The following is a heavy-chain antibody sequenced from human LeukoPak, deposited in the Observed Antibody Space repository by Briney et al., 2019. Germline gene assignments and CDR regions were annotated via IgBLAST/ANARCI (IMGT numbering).Heavy chain of an antibody. CDR1: GFTFSSYA. D-gene: IGHD3-3*01. Sequence: GGSLRLSCAASGFTFSSYAMSWVRQAPGKGLEWVSAISGSGGSTYYADSVKGRFTISRDNSKNTLYLQMNSLRAEDTAVYYCAKTGYDFWSGYPNFDYWGQGTLVTVSS. V-gene: IGHV3-23*01. CDR3: AKTGYDFWSGYPNFDY. J-gene: IGHJ4*02. CDR2: ISGSGGST.